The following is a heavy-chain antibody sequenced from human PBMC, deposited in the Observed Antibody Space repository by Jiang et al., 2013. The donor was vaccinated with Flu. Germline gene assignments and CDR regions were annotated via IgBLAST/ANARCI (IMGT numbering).Heavy chain of an antibody. CDR2: IYYSGST. CDR3: ARLVEEYSGSYFDY. Sequence: LLKPSETLSLTCTVSGGSVSSGSYYWSWIRQPPGKGLEWIGYIYYSGSTNHNPSLKSRVTISVDTSKNQFSLKLSSVTAADTAVYYCARLVEEYSGSYFDYWGQGTLVTVSS. CDR1: GGSVSSGSYY. J-gene: IGHJ4*02. V-gene: IGHV4-61*01. D-gene: IGHD1-26*01.